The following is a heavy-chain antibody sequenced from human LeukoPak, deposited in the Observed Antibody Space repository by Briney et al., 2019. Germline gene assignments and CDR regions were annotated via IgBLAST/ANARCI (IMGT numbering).Heavy chain of an antibody. V-gene: IGHV3-30-3*01. J-gene: IGHJ3*02. CDR3: ARGVVFGVVIWTDAFDI. D-gene: IGHD3-3*01. Sequence: GGSLRLSCAASGFTFSSYAMHWVRQAPGKGLEWVAVISYDGSNKYYADSVKGRFIISRDNSKNTLYLQMNSLRAEDTAVYYCARGVVFGVVIWTDAFDIWGQGTMVTVSS. CDR2: ISYDGSNK. CDR1: GFTFSSYA.